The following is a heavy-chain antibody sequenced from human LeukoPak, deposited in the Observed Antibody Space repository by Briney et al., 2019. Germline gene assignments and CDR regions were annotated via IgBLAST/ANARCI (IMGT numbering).Heavy chain of an antibody. J-gene: IGHJ4*02. CDR2: IYYSETT. Sequence: SETLSLTCTVSGGSISSSSYYWGWIRQPPGKGLEWIGNIYYSETTYYNPSLESRVTISIDTSNNQFSLKLSSVTAADTAVYYCARTAHTTVTTQWCWGQGTLVTVSS. CDR3: ARTAHTTVTTQWC. V-gene: IGHV4-39*01. D-gene: IGHD4-17*01. CDR1: GGSISSSSYY.